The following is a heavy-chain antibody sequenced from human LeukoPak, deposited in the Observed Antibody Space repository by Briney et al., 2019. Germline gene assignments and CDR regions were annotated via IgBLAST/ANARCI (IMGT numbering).Heavy chain of an antibody. Sequence: PSETLSLTCAVYGGSFSGYYWSWIRQPPGKGLEWIGSIYYSGSTYYNPSLKSRVTISVDTSKNQFSLKLSSVTAADTAVYYCASGTRYSSSSFRVYYYYMDVWGKGTTVTVSS. CDR3: ASGTRYSSSSFRVYYYYMDV. CDR2: IYYSGST. CDR1: GGSFSGYY. D-gene: IGHD6-6*01. J-gene: IGHJ6*03. V-gene: IGHV4-34*01.